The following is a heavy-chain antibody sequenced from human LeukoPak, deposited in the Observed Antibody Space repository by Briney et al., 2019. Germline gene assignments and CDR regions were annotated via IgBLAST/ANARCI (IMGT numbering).Heavy chain of an antibody. D-gene: IGHD1-26*01. CDR3: ARGYDSGSFHTPFDY. J-gene: IGHJ4*02. V-gene: IGHV1-18*01. CDR1: GYTFTSYG. CDR2: ISAYNVNT. Sequence: GASVKVSCKASGYTFTSYGISWVRQAPGQGLEWMGWISAYNVNTNYAQKFQGRVTITADKSTSTAYMELSSLRSEDTAVYYCARGYDSGSFHTPFDYWDQGTLVTVSS.